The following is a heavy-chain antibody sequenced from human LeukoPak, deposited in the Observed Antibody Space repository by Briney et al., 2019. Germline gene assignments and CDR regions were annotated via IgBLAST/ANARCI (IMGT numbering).Heavy chain of an antibody. CDR2: INHSGST. D-gene: IGHD5-18*01. J-gene: IGHJ4*02. Sequence: PPETLSLTCTVYGGSFSGYYWSWIRQPPGKGLEWIGEINHSGSTNYNPSLKSRVTISVDTSKNQFSLKLSSVTAADTAVYYCARLTGYSYGYLGYWGQGTLVTVSS. V-gene: IGHV4-34*01. CDR1: GGSFSGYY. CDR3: ARLTGYSYGYLGY.